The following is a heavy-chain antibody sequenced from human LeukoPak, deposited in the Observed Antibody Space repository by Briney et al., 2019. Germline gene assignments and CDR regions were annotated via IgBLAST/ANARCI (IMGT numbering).Heavy chain of an antibody. CDR2: ISYDGSVK. CDR1: GFIFSNYG. V-gene: IGHV3-30*03. D-gene: IGHD1-26*01. J-gene: IGHJ5*02. Sequence: GGSLRLSCAASGFIFSNYGMHWVRQAPGKGLEWVAVISYDGSVKYYADSVKGRFTISRDNSKNTLYLQMNSLRAEDTAVYYCASMNSGSYNRWDNWFDPWGQGTLVTVSS. CDR3: ASMNSGSYNRWDNWFDP.